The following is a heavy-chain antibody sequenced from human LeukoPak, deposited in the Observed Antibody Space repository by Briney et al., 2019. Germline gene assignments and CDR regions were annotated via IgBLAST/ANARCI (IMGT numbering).Heavy chain of an antibody. D-gene: IGHD3-10*01. CDR3: AKAPLTGLLWFGEFLNWFDP. Sequence: GGSLRLSCAASGFIFSSYAMSWVRQAPGKGLEWVSAISGSGGSTYYADSVKGRFTISRDNSENTLYLQMNSLRAEDTAVYYCAKAPLTGLLWFGEFLNWFDPWGQGTLVTVSS. V-gene: IGHV3-23*01. J-gene: IGHJ5*02. CDR2: ISGSGGST. CDR1: GFIFSSYA.